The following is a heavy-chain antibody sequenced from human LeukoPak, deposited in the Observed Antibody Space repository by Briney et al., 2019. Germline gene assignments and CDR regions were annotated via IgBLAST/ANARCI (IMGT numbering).Heavy chain of an antibody. J-gene: IGHJ4*02. D-gene: IGHD4-17*01. CDR2: IYYSGST. V-gene: IGHV4-59*01. CDR1: GGSISSYY. Sequence: NPSETLSLTCTVSGGSISSYYWSWIRQPPGKGLEWIGHIYYSGSTNYNPSLKSRATISVDTSKNQFSLKLSSVTAADTAVYYCARAHYGDYGCYYFDYWGQGTQVTVSS. CDR3: ARAHYGDYGCYYFDY.